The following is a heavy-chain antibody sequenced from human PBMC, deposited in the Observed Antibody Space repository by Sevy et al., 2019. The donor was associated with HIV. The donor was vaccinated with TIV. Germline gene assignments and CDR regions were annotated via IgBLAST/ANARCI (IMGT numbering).Heavy chain of an antibody. CDR2: INLDGSET. D-gene: IGHD3-10*01. CDR3: ARLFYGSADY. Sequence: GGSLRLSCAASGFTFSSYWMSWVRQAPGKGLEWLATINLDGSETFYVDSVKGRFTISRHNPRKSVYLQMTSLSAEDTAVYYCARLFYGSADYWGQGILVTVSS. J-gene: IGHJ4*02. CDR1: GFTFSSYW. V-gene: IGHV3-7*01.